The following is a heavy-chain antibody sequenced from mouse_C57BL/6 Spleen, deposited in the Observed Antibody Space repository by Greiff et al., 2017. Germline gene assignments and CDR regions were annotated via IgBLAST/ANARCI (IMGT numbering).Heavy chain of an antibody. J-gene: IGHJ2*01. V-gene: IGHV2-2*01. D-gene: IGHD2-5*01. CDR1: GFSLTSYG. Sequence: VQLQQSGPGLVQPSQSLSITCTVSGFSLTSYGVHWVRQSPGKGLEWLGVIWSGGSTDYNAAFISRLSISKDNSKSKVFFKMNSLQADDTAIYYCARAYYSNYAHFDYWGQGTTLTVSS. CDR2: IWSGGST. CDR3: ARAYYSNYAHFDY.